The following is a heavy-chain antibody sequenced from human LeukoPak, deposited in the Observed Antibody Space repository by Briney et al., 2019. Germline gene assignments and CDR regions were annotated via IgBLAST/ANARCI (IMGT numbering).Heavy chain of an antibody. J-gene: IGHJ4*02. CDR2: IYYSGST. D-gene: IGHD6-19*01. CDR3: ARHYSGKGWADS. V-gene: IGHV4-59*08. CDR1: GGSLSSDS. Sequence: SETLSLTCTVSGGSLSSDSWSWIRQPPGKGLEWIGYIYYSGSTDYNPSLKSRVTISVDTSKNQFSLRLSSVTAADTAIYYCARHYSGKGWADSWGQGTLLTVSS.